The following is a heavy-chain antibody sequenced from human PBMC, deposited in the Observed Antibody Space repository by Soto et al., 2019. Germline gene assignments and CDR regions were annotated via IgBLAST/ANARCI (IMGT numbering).Heavy chain of an antibody. CDR2: ISGSGGST. D-gene: IGHD4-17*01. CDR3: AKASTDFGDYDFDY. V-gene: IGHV3-23*01. CDR1: GFSFSNYA. J-gene: IGHJ4*02. Sequence: GGSLRLSCAASGFSFSNYAMSWVRQAPGKGLEWVSAISGSGGSTYYADSVKGRFTISRDNSKNTLYLQMNSLRAEDTAVYYCAKASTDFGDYDFDYWGRGTLVTVSS.